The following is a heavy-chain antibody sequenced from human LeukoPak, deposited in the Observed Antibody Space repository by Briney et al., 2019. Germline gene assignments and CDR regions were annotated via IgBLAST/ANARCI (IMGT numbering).Heavy chain of an antibody. J-gene: IGHJ4*02. V-gene: IGHV4-59*01. CDR3: ATYESSGYYSY. D-gene: IGHD3-22*01. CDR2: IYYSGST. CDR1: GFTFSNYW. Sequence: GSLRLSCAASGFTFSNYWMNWVRQPPGKGLEWIGYIYYSGSTNYNPSLNSRVTISVDTSKNQFSLKLSSVTAADTAMYYCATYESSGYYSYWGQGTLVTVSS.